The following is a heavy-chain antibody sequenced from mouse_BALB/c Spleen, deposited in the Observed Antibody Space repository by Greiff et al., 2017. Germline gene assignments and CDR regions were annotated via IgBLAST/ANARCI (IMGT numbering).Heavy chain of an antibody. CDR2: ISYDGSN. J-gene: IGHJ2*01. Sequence: VQLQQSGPGLVKPSQSLSLTCSVTGSSITSGYYWIWIRQFPGNELEWMGYISYDGSNNYNPSLKNRTSITRDTSKNQFFLKLNSVTTEDTATYYCARGFITTVEYYFDYWGQGTTRTVSS. D-gene: IGHD1-1*01. CDR3: ARGFITTVEYYFDY. CDR1: GSSITSGYY. V-gene: IGHV3-6*02.